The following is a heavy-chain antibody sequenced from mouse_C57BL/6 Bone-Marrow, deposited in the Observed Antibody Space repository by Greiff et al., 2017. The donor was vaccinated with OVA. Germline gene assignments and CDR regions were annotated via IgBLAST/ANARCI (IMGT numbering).Heavy chain of an antibody. J-gene: IGHJ1*03. Sequence: QVTLKVSGPGILQPSQTLSLTCSFSGFSLSTFGMGVGWIRQPSGKGLEWLAHIWWDDDKYYNPALKSRLTISKDTSKNQVFLKIANVDTADTATYYCARIRLGNWDEDWYFDVWGTGTTVTVSS. CDR2: IWWDDDK. D-gene: IGHD4-1*01. CDR3: ARIRLGNWDEDWYFDV. V-gene: IGHV8-8*01. CDR1: GFSLSTFGMG.